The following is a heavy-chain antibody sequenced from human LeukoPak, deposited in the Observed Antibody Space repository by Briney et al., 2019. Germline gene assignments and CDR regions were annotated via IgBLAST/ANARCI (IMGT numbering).Heavy chain of an antibody. CDR3: ARGGSSVAS. Sequence: SETLSLTCAVYGGSFRGYYWSWIRQPPGQGLEWNGEINHSGSTNYNPSLQSRVTISLDTSKNQFSLKLSSATAADTAVYYCARGGSSVASWGQGTLVTVSS. V-gene: IGHV4-34*01. D-gene: IGHD6-19*01. CDR1: GGSFRGYY. J-gene: IGHJ4*02. CDR2: INHSGST.